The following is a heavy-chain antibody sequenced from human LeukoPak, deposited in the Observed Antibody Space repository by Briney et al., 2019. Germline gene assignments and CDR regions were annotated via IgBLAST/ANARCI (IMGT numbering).Heavy chain of an antibody. CDR1: GYTFTNFG. CDR3: ARRAVIDY. Sequence: ASVKVSCKASGYTFTNFGVSWVRQAPGQGLEWMGWINTNTGNPTYAQGFTGRFVFSLDTSVSTAYLQISSLKAEDTAVYYCARRAVIDYWGQGTLVTVSS. V-gene: IGHV7-4-1*02. J-gene: IGHJ4*02. D-gene: IGHD3-10*01. CDR2: INTNTGNP.